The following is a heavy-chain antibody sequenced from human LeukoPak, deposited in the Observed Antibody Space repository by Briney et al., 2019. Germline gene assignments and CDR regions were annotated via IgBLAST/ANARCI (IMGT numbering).Heavy chain of an antibody. J-gene: IGHJ4*02. CDR1: GYTFITSD. D-gene: IGHD6-19*01. CDR2: ISAYNGNT. Sequence: ASVKVSCKASGYTFITSDISWVRQAPGQGLEWMGWISAYNGNTNYAQKIQGRLTMTTDTSTNTAYMELRSLRSDDTAVHYCARSAVADTLSAYYFDYWGQGTLVTVSS. CDR3: ARSAVADTLSAYYFDY. V-gene: IGHV1-18*01.